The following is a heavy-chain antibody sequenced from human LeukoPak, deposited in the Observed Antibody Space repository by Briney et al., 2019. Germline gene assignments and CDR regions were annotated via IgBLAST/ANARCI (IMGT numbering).Heavy chain of an antibody. J-gene: IGHJ4*02. D-gene: IGHD5-18*01. CDR3: AKWRTGDSYGYEY. CDR2: IKRDGSEE. V-gene: IGHV3-7*01. Sequence: GGSLRLSCAASGFTISSSWMSWVRQAPGKGLEWVANIKRDGSEEYYVDSVKGRLTISRDNARESLYLQMNSLRAEDTAVYYCAKWRTGDSYGYEYWGQGTLVTVSS. CDR1: GFTISSSW.